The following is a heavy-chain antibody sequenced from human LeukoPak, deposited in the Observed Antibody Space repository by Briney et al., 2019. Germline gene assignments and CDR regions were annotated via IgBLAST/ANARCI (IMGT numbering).Heavy chain of an antibody. CDR2: IYYSGST. CDR3: ARASFYYDSSGYPRYYMDV. Sequence: SETLSLTCTVSGDSISSYYWSWIRQPPGKGLEWIGYIYYSGSTNYNPSLKSRATISVDTSKNQFSLKLSSVTAADTAVYYCARASFYYDSSGYPRYYMDVWGKGTTVTVSS. V-gene: IGHV4-59*01. D-gene: IGHD3-22*01. CDR1: GDSISSYY. J-gene: IGHJ6*03.